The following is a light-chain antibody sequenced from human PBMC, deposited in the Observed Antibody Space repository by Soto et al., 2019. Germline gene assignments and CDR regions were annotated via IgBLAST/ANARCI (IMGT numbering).Light chain of an antibody. V-gene: IGKV3-15*01. CDR2: GAS. CDR1: QSVSSY. J-gene: IGKJ1*01. Sequence: EIVLSQSPATLSSFPGDRVTLSCRASQSVSSYLAWYQQKPGQAPRLLIYGASTRATGIPARFSGSGSGTEFTLTISSLQSEDFAVYYCQQYNNWPRTFGQGTKVDNK. CDR3: QQYNNWPRT.